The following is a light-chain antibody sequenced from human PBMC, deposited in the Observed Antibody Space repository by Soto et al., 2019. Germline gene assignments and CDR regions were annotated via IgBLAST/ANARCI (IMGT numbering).Light chain of an antibody. Sequence: IVLTQSPGTLSLSPGERATLSCRASQTVISNYLAWYLQKPGQAPRLLIYGASTRATGISDRFSGSGSGTDFTLTITRLEPEDFAMYYCQHYGSSPRTFGQGTKLEIK. V-gene: IGKV3-20*01. CDR2: GAS. J-gene: IGKJ2*01. CDR3: QHYGSSPRT. CDR1: QTVISNY.